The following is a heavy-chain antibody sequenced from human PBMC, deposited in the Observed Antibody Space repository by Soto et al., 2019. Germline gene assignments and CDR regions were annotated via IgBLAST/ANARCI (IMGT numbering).Heavy chain of an antibody. Sequence: VQLVETGGGLIQPGGSLRLSCAASGFTVSSNYMSWVRQAPGKGLEWVSVIYSGGSTYYADSVKGRFTISRDNSKNTLYLQMNSLRAEDTAVYYCASGDNWNYPLRTGYFDYWGQGTLVTVSS. J-gene: IGHJ4*02. CDR1: GFTVSSNY. CDR2: IYSGGST. V-gene: IGHV3-53*02. D-gene: IGHD1-7*01. CDR3: ASGDNWNYPLRTGYFDY.